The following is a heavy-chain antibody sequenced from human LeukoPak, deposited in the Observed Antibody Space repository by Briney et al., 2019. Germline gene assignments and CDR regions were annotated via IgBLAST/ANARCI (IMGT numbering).Heavy chain of an antibody. J-gene: IGHJ5*02. CDR2: INPNSGGT. D-gene: IGHD3-10*01. V-gene: IGHV1-2*02. Sequence: GSVKVSCKVSGYTFTGYYMHWVRQARGQGLEWMGWINPNSGGTNYAQKFQGRVTMTRDTSTSTVYMELSSLRSVDTAVYYCAREERISMVRGVIIGGNWFDPWGQGTLVTVSS. CDR3: AREERISMVRGVIIGGNWFDP. CDR1: GYTFTGYY.